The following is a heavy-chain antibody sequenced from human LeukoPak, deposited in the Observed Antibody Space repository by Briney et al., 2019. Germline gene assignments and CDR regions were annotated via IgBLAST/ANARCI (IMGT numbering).Heavy chain of an antibody. CDR3: AREIPYCSSTSCPFES. CDR1: GYTFSSYY. Sequence: ASVKVSCKASGYTFSSYYMHWVRQAPGQGLEWMGIINPSGGSTTYAQKFQGRVTMTRDTSTGTIYMELSSLRSEDTAVYYCAREIPYCSSTSCPFESWGQGTLVTVSS. D-gene: IGHD2-2*01. J-gene: IGHJ4*02. V-gene: IGHV1-46*01. CDR2: INPSGGST.